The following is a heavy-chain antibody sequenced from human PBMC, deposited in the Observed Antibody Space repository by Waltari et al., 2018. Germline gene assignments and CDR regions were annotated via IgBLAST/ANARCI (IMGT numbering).Heavy chain of an antibody. CDR1: RYTCTSLP. J-gene: IGHJ4*02. D-gene: IGHD1-20*01. CDR3: ARDIKWNRSFDY. V-gene: IGHV1-3*01. CDR2: INAGNGKT. Sequence: QVQLVEAGAELKSPGASWKVTYNALRYTCTSLPKHLYRQAPGKRLEWMGWINAGNGKTKYSQKFQGRVTITRDTSASTAYMELSSLRSEDTAVYYCARDIKWNRSFDYWGQGTLVTVSS.